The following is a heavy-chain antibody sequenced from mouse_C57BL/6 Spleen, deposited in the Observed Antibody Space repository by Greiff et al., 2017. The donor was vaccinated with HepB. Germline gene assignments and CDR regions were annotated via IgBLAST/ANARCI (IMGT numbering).Heavy chain of an antibody. CDR2: ISSGGDYI. J-gene: IGHJ4*01. CDR1: GFTFSSYA. V-gene: IGHV5-9-1*02. D-gene: IGHD4-1*01. Sequence: DVQLVESGEGLVKPGGSLKLSCAASGFTFSSYAMSWVRQTPEKRLEWVAYISSGGDYIYYADTVKGRFTISRDNARNPLYLQMSSLKSEDTAMYYCTRNWDVAYAMDYWGQGTSVTVSS. CDR3: TRNWDVAYAMDY.